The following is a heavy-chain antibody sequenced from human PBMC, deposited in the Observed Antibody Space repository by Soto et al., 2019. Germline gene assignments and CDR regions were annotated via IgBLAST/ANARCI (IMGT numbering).Heavy chain of an antibody. Sequence: QVQLVQSGAEVKKPGASVKVSCKASGYTFTSYYMHWVRQAPGQGLEWMGMINPSGTGPSHAQKFTRSGTMTTAMPTPTVFLALSSLRYEERAVYYCQRALGVGYWYFDLWGRGTLVTVSS. CDR1: GYTFTSYY. D-gene: IGHD1-26*01. J-gene: IGHJ2*01. CDR2: INPSGTGP. CDR3: QRALGVGYWYFDL. V-gene: IGHV1-46*01.